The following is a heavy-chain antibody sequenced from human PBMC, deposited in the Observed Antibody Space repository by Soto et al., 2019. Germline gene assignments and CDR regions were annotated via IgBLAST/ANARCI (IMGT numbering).Heavy chain of an antibody. J-gene: IGHJ6*02. V-gene: IGHV3-21*01. D-gene: IGHD1-20*01. CDR1: GFTFSSYS. CDR2: ISSSSSYI. CDR3: ARDRSPYNWNVYYYGMDV. Sequence: EVQLVESGGGLVKPGGSLRLSCAASGFTFSSYSMNWVRQAPGKGLEWVSSISSSSSYIYYADSVKGRFTISRDNAKNSLYLQMNSLRAEDTAVYYCARDRSPYNWNVYYYGMDVWGQGTTVTVSS.